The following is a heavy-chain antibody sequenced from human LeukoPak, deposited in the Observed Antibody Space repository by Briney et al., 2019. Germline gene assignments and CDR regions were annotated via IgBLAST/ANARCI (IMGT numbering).Heavy chain of an antibody. CDR2: ISSSSSTI. CDR3: AREGHDFWSGYARSGRYYYYMDV. CDR1: GFTFSSYS. D-gene: IGHD3-3*01. Sequence: PGGSLRLSCAASGFTFSSYSMNWVRQAPGKGLEWVSYISSSSSTIYYADSVKGRFTISRDNAKNSLYLQMNSLRAEDTAVYYCAREGHDFWSGYARSGRYYYYMDVWGKGTTVTVSS. J-gene: IGHJ6*03. V-gene: IGHV3-48*01.